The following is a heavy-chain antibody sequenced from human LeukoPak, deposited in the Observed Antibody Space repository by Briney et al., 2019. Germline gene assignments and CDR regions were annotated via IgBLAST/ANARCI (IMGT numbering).Heavy chain of an antibody. V-gene: IGHV3-30-3*01. Sequence: GGSLRLSCAASGFTFSSYAMHWVRQAPGKGLEWVAVISYDGSNKYYADSVKGRFTISRDNSKNTLYLQMNSLRAEDTAVYYCARNLRRIAARPEGYFDYWGQGTLVTVSS. J-gene: IGHJ4*02. CDR1: GFTFSSYA. CDR2: ISYDGSNK. CDR3: ARNLRRIAARPEGYFDY. D-gene: IGHD6-6*01.